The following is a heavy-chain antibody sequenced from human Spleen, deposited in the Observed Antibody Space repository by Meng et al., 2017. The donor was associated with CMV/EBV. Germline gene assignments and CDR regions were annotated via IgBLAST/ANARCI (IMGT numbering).Heavy chain of an antibody. CDR2: FYYSTTI. D-gene: IGHD6-13*01. CDR1: GGSISSGGYF. V-gene: IGHV4-31*03. CDR3: ARRAGGIDF. Sequence: FTCPAPGGSISSGGYFWTWIRQHPEKGLEWIGFFYYSTTIDYNPSLKGRATISADTSKNQFSLNLSSVTVADTAVYYCARRAGGIDFWGQGILVTVSS. J-gene: IGHJ4*02.